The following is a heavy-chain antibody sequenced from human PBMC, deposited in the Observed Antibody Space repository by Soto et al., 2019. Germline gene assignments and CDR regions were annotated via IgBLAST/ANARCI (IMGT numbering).Heavy chain of an antibody. CDR1: GFAFSTYA. V-gene: IGHV3-23*01. D-gene: IGHD3-10*01. CDR2: ISSSGTST. J-gene: IGHJ4*02. Sequence: EVQLLESGGGLVQPGGSLRLSCAASGFAFSTYAMSWVRQAPGKGLEWVSAISSSGTSTYYKDSVKGRFTVSRDNSKSTLYLQMNSLRADDTAVYYCAREWRIAMVRGGGVYYWGQGTLVTVSS. CDR3: AREWRIAMVRGGGVYY.